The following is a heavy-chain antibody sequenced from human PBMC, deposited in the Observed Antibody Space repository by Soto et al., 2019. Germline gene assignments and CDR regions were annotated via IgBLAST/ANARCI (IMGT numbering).Heavy chain of an antibody. Sequence: SVKVSCKASGGTFDTYAVSWVRQAPGQGLEWMGGIIPMFGTPYYAQRFQGRVTITADESTGTAYMELSSLRSDDTAAYYWEPGRDFGNYCDSSYWGQGPLVTVAS. J-gene: IGHJ4*02. CDR3: EPGRDFGNYCDSSY. CDR2: IIPMFGTP. V-gene: IGHV1-69*13. D-gene: IGHD3-22*01. CDR1: GGTFDTYA.